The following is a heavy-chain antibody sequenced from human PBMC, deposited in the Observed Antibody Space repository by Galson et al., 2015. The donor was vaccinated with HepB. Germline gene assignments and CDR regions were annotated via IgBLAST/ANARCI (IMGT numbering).Heavy chain of an antibody. D-gene: IGHD1-26*01. CDR3: ARDSLGANIFDI. J-gene: IGHJ3*02. V-gene: IGHV1-69*04. CDR2: IIPFLGKV. Sequence: SVKVSCKASGGTFSSYAINWVREAPGQGLEWMGRIIPFLGKVNYAQKFQGRVTLIADKSTSTAYMDLSSLRSEDAALYYCARDSLGANIFDIWGQGTMVTVSS. CDR1: GGTFSSYA.